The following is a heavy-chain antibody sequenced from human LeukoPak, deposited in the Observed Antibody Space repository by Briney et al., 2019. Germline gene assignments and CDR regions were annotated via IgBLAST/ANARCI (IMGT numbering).Heavy chain of an antibody. D-gene: IGHD2-8*01. CDR3: VRKWNFDT. CDR2: ITDDGENT. J-gene: IGHJ4*02. V-gene: IGHV3-48*03. CDR1: GFTFSSYE. Sequence: GGSLTLSCVASGFTFSSYEMRWIRQARGKGLEWISYITDDGENTYYGDSVRGRFVISRDNDKNSLYLQVNSQGGQDTAVYYCVRKWNFDTWGQGTLVTVSS.